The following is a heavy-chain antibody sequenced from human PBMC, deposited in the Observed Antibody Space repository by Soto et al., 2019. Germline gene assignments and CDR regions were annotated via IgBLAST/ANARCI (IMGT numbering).Heavy chain of an antibody. CDR3: AKKVNSGPGSQYFDY. CDR2: FRTSGDGGTT. Sequence: RWSLRLSCSASVFTFSSYSMSWFRQAPGKGLEWVSGFRTSGDGGTTYYADSVKGRFTISRDNSKNMLFLQMNSLRAEDTAIYYCAKKVNSGPGSQYFDYWGQGTLVTVSS. V-gene: IGHV3-23*01. CDR1: VFTFSSYS. J-gene: IGHJ4*02. D-gene: IGHD3-10*01.